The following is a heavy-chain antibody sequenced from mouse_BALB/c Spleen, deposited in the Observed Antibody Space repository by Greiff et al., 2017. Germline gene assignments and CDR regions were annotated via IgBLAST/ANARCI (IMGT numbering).Heavy chain of an antibody. J-gene: IGHJ4*01. D-gene: IGHD2-3*01. CDR2: INPYNGDT. Sequence: EVKLMESGPELVKPGASVKISCKASGYSFTGYFMNWVKQSHGKSLEWIGRINPYNGDTFYNQKFKGKATLTVDKSSSTAHMELLSLTSEDSAVYYCGRSPGGYYLYAMDYWGQGTSVTVSS. CDR3: GRSPGGYYLYAMDY. V-gene: IGHV1-37*01. CDR1: GYSFTGYF.